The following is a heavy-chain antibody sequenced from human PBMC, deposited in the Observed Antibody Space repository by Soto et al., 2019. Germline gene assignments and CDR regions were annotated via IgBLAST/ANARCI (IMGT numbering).Heavy chain of an antibody. CDR2: ISGSGGST. V-gene: IGHV3-23*01. D-gene: IGHD2-15*01. J-gene: IGHJ4*02. CDR3: AKDPSTQCSGGSCYN. Sequence: AASGFTFSSYAMSWVRQAPGKGLEWVSAISGSGGSTYYADSVKGRFTISRDNSKNTLYLQMNSLRAEDTAVYYCAKDPSTQCSGGSCYNWGQGTLVTVSS. CDR1: GFTFSSYA.